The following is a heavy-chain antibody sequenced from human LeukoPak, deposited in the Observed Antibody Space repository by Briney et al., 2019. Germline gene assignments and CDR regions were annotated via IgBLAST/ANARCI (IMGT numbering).Heavy chain of an antibody. Sequence: GESLKISCKGSGYSFTSYWIGWVRQMPGKGLEWMGIIYPGDSDTRYSPSFQGQVTISADKSISTAYLQWSSLKASDTAMYYCALAMVRAARPGAFDIWGQGTMVTVSS. CDR3: ALAMVRAARPGAFDI. CDR2: IYPGDSDT. D-gene: IGHD3-10*01. CDR1: GYSFTSYW. J-gene: IGHJ3*02. V-gene: IGHV5-51*01.